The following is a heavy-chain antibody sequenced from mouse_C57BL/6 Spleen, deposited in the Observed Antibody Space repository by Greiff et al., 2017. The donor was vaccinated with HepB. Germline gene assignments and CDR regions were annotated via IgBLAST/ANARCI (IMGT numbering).Heavy chain of an antibody. D-gene: IGHD1-1*01. CDR2: INPSTGGT. CDR1: GYSFTGYY. J-gene: IGHJ1*03. Sequence: EVQLQQSGPELVKPGASVKISCKASGYSFTGYYMNWVKQSPEKSLEWIGEINPSTGGTTYNQKFKAKATLTVDKSSSTAYMQLKSLTSEDSAVYYCARGGSWYFDVWGTGTTVTVSS. V-gene: IGHV1-42*01. CDR3: ARGGSWYFDV.